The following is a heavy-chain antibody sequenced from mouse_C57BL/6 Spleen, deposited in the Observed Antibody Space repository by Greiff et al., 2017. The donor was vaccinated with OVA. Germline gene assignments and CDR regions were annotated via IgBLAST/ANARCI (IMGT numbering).Heavy chain of an antibody. D-gene: IGHD2-2*01. J-gene: IGHJ2*01. CDR2: IVPSDSGT. Sequence: QVQLQQPGAELVRPGSSVTLSCKASGYTFTSYCKHRLKQRPIQDLEGFGNIVPSDSGTHYNQKFKDKGTLTVDKSSSTAYLQLSSLTSEDSAVYYCARSGGYDVYYFDDWGQGTTLTVSS. CDR1: GYTFTSYC. V-gene: IGHV1-52*01. CDR3: ARSGGYDVYYFDD.